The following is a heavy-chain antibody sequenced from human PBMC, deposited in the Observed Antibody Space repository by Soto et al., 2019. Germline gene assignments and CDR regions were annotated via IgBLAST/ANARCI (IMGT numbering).Heavy chain of an antibody. CDR2: INTGNGDT. CDR3: ARADHGWSDFDY. CDR1: GYTFTNYA. Sequence: QVQLVQSGAEEKRPGASVKVSCKASGYTFTNYAIHWVRQAPGQRLEWMGWINTGNGDTKYPHKFQGRVTITRDTSAPTAYMDLSSLTSEDTAVFYCARADHGWSDFDYWGQGTLVTVSS. J-gene: IGHJ4*02. V-gene: IGHV1-3*04. D-gene: IGHD6-19*01.